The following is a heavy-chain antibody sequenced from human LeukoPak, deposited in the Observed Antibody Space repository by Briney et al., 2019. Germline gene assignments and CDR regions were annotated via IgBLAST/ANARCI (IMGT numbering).Heavy chain of an antibody. CDR3: TTGTPFIFYYGDYATR. V-gene: IGHV3-15*01. J-gene: IGHJ4*02. CDR2: IKSKTDGGTT. CDR1: GFTFSNAW. D-gene: IGHD4-17*01. Sequence: GGSLRFSCAASGFTFSNAWMSWVRQAPGKGLEWVGRIKSKTDGGTTDYAAPVKGRFTISRDDSKNTLYLQMNSLKTEDTAVYYCTTGTPFIFYYGDYATRWGQGTLVTVSS.